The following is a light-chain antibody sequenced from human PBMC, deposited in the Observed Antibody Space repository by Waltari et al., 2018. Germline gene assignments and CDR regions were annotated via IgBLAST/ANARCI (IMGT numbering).Light chain of an antibody. J-gene: IGLJ2*01. CDR1: SSHVGGSTS. CDR3: SSYAGSNNLV. CDR2: EVT. V-gene: IGLV2-8*01. Sequence: QSALTQPPSASGSPGQSVTISCTGTSSHVGGSTSVSCYQQHPGKAPKLMISEVTKRPSGVPDRFSGSKSGNTASLTVSGLQAEDEADYYCSSYAGSNNLVFGGGTKLTVL.